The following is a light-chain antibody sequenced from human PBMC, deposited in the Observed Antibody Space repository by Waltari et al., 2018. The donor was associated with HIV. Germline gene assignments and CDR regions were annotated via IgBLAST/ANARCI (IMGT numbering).Light chain of an antibody. Sequence: SYVLTQPPSVSVAPGKTARITCGGNNIGSKSVHWYQQKPGQAPVLVIYYDSDRPSGIPERFSGSNSGNPATLTISRVEAGDEADYYCQVWGSSSDPWVFGGGTKLTVL. CDR3: QVWGSSSDPWV. CDR2: YDS. CDR1: NIGSKS. V-gene: IGLV3-21*04. J-gene: IGLJ3*02.